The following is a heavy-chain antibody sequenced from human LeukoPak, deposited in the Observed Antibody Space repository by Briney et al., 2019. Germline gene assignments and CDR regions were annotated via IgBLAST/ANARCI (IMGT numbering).Heavy chain of an antibody. Sequence: GGSLRLSCAASGFTFSSYAMSWVRQAPGKGLEWVSAISGSGGSTYYADSVKGRFTISRDNSRNTLYLQMNSLRAEDTAVYYCAKGSDLFWSGSMWFDPWGQGTLVTVSS. D-gene: IGHD3-3*01. V-gene: IGHV3-23*01. CDR2: ISGSGGST. CDR3: AKGSDLFWSGSMWFDP. J-gene: IGHJ5*02. CDR1: GFTFSSYA.